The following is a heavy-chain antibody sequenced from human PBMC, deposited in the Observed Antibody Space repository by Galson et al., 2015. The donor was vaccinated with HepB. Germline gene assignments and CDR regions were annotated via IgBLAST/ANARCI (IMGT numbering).Heavy chain of an antibody. J-gene: IGHJ6*03. Sequence: SLRLSCAASGFTFSSYAMSWVRQAPGKGLEWVSLISGSGGITYYADYVKGRFTISRDNSKNTLYLQMNSLRAEDTALYYCAKDRFPYGDYNYYYYMDVWGKGTTVTVSS. CDR2: ISGSGGIT. CDR3: AKDRFPYGDYNYYYYMDV. CDR1: GFTFSSYA. D-gene: IGHD4-17*01. V-gene: IGHV3-23*01.